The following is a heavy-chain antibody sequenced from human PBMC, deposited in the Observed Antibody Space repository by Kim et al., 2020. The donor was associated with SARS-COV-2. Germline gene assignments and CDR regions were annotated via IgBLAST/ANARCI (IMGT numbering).Heavy chain of an antibody. D-gene: IGHD6-13*01. CDR1: GNTFTSYK. J-gene: IGHJ4*02. V-gene: IGHV1-3*01. CDR2: INGGDGNT. Sequence: ASVKVSCKASGNTFTSYKIHWVRQAPGQRLEWMGRINGGDGNTIYSQNFQGRVTITRDTFATTAYMELSSLRSEDTAVYYCTSTSTVGTWGQGTTVTVSS. CDR3: TSTSTVGT.